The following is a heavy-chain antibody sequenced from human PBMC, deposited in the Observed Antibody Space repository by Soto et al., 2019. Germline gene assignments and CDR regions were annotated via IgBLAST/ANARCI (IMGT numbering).Heavy chain of an antibody. J-gene: IGHJ4*02. CDR1: GGSISSGGYY. D-gene: IGHD6-6*01. Sequence: SETLSLTCTVSGGSISSGGYYWSWIRQHPGKGLEWIGYIYYSGSTYYNPSLKSRVTISVDTSKNQFSLKLSSVTAADTAVYYCARVALETRIAARPNTFDYWGQGTLVTVSS. V-gene: IGHV4-31*03. CDR2: IYYSGST. CDR3: ARVALETRIAARPNTFDY.